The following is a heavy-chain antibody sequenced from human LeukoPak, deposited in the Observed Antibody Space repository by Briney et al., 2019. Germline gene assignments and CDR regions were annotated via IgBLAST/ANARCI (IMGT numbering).Heavy chain of an antibody. D-gene: IGHD3-3*01. Sequence: PGGSLRLSCAASGFTFSSYEMNWVRQAPGKGLEWVSYISSSGSTIYYADSVKGRFTISRDNSKNTLYLQMNSLRDEDTAVYYCARDPYSYDTSGPKPFDYWGQGTLVTVSS. CDR1: GFTFSSYE. CDR2: ISSSGSTI. J-gene: IGHJ4*02. V-gene: IGHV3-48*03. CDR3: ARDPYSYDTSGPKPFDY.